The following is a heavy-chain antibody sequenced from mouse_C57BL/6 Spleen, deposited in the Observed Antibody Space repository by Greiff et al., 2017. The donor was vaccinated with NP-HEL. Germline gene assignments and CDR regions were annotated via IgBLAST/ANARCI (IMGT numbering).Heavy chain of an antibody. CDR1: GYTFTSYW. J-gene: IGHJ4*01. CDR2: IDPSDSYT. CDR3: ARTAQTPYYAMGD. Sequence: QVQLQQPGAELVRPGTSVKLSCKASGYTFTSYWMHWVKQRPGQGLEWIGVIDPSDSYTNYNQKFKGKATLTVDKSSSTAYMQLSSLTSEDSAVYYCARTAQTPYYAMGDWGQGTSVTVSS. V-gene: IGHV1-59*01. D-gene: IGHD3-2*02.